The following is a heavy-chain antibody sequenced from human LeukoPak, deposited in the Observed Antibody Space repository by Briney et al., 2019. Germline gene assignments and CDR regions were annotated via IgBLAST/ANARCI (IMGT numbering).Heavy chain of an antibody. CDR1: GGSISSYY. CDR2: IYYSGST. Sequence: PSETLSLTCTVSGGSISSYYWSWIRQPPGKGLEWIGYIYYSGSTNYNPSLKSRVTISVDTSKNQFSLKLSSVTAADTAVYYCARATYDFWSGYLPGTNWFDPWGQGTLVTVSS. CDR3: ARATYDFWSGYLPGTNWFDP. J-gene: IGHJ5*02. V-gene: IGHV4-59*01. D-gene: IGHD3-3*01.